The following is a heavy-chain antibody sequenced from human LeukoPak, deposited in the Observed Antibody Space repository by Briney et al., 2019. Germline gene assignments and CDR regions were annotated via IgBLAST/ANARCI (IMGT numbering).Heavy chain of an antibody. CDR2: INADSGDT. V-gene: IGHV1-3*01. CDR3: ARDRGGTGDFDY. J-gene: IGHJ4*02. CDR1: GYSFITYV. Sequence: ASVKVSCKASGYSFITYVMHWVRRAPGQRLEWMGWINADSGDTKYSQNFQGRLTIARDTSASTAYMELSSLGSEDTAVYYCARDRGGTGDFDYWGQGTLVTVSS. D-gene: IGHD1-1*01.